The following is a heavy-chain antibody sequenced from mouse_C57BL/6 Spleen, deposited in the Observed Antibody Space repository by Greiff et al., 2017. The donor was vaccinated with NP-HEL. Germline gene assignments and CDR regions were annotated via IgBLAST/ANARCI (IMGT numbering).Heavy chain of an antibody. Sequence: VQLQQSGPELVKPGASVKMSCKASGYTFTDYNMHWVKQSHGKSLEWIGYINPNNGGTSYNQKFKGKATLTVNKSSSTAYMELRSLTSEDSAVYYCARRGDDYDVFFAYWGQGTLVTVSA. CDR3: ARRGDDYDVFFAY. CDR2: INPNNGGT. D-gene: IGHD2-4*01. V-gene: IGHV1-22*01. CDR1: GYTFTDYN. J-gene: IGHJ3*01.